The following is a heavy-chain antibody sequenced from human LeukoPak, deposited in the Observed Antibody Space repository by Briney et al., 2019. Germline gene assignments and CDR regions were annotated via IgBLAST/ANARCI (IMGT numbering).Heavy chain of an antibody. CDR1: GFTVSSNY. D-gene: IGHD6-13*01. CDR3: AKVGSSSWYFRAEYFQH. V-gene: IGHV3-53*01. J-gene: IGHJ1*01. Sequence: GGSLRLSCAASGFTVSSNYMSWVRQAPGKGLEWVSVIYSGGSTYYADSVKGRFTISRDNSKNTLYLQMNSLRAEDTAVYYCAKVGSSSWYFRAEYFQHWGQGTLVTVSS. CDR2: IYSGGST.